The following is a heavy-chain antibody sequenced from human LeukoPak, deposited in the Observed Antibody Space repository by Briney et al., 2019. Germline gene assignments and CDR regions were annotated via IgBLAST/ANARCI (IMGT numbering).Heavy chain of an antibody. Sequence: GGSLRLSCAASGFTFSSYNMKWVRQAPGKGLEWVSFISSSSSYIYYADSVKGRFTISRDNAKNSLYLQMSSLRAEDTAVYYCARLPELYSSGGWGQGTLVTVSS. D-gene: IGHD6-19*01. J-gene: IGHJ4*02. V-gene: IGHV3-21*01. CDR3: ARLPELYSSGG. CDR2: ISSSSSYI. CDR1: GFTFSSYN.